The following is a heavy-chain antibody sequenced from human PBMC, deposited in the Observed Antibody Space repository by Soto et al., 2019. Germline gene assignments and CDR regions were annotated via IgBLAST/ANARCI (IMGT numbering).Heavy chain of an antibody. V-gene: IGHV3-9*01. CDR3: AKDSVWGSPGGYFDY. CDR1: GFTFDNYA. J-gene: IGHJ4*02. CDR2: ISWNSGSI. Sequence: PGGSLRLSSAASGFTFDNYAMHWVRQSPGKGLEWVSGISWNSGSIGYADSVKGRFTISRDNAKNSLYLQMNSPRAEDTALYYCAKDSVWGSPGGYFDYWGQGTLVTVSS. D-gene: IGHD3-16*01.